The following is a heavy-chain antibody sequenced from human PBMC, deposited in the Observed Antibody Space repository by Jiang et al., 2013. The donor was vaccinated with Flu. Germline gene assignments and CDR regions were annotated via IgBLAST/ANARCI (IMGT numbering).Heavy chain of an antibody. D-gene: IGHD1-26*01. Sequence: SLTCTVSGGSISSYYRTWIRQPPGKGLEWVGFISYSGNTNCNPSLKSRVTVSLDTSRKQFSLSLRSVTAADTAVYYCARQGGSFDYWGQGTLVTVSS. J-gene: IGHJ4*02. CDR1: GGSISSYY. CDR3: ARQGGSFDY. CDR2: ISYSGNT. V-gene: IGHV4-59*01.